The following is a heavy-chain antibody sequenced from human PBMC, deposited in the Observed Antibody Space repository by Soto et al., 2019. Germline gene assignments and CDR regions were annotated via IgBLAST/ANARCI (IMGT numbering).Heavy chain of an antibody. J-gene: IGHJ5*02. CDR3: ATSYDSGFDP. CDR2: ITVNNGNT. Sequence: ASVKVSCKASGYSFSSYGISWVRQAPGQGLEWMGWITVNNGNTNYAQKFQGRVTMTTDKSTSTAYMELRSLRSDDTAVYYCATSYDSGFDPWGQGTLVTVSS. D-gene: IGHD3-3*01. CDR1: GYSFSSYG. V-gene: IGHV1-18*04.